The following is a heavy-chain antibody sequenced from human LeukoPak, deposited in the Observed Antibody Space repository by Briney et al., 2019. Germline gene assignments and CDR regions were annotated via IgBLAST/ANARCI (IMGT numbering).Heavy chain of an antibody. D-gene: IGHD6-19*01. J-gene: IGHJ4*02. CDR3: AKEYSSGWYYFDY. CDR1: GITFSSYA. V-gene: IGHV3-30*02. CDR2: LRYDGSNE. Sequence: GGSLRLSCAASGITFSSYALHWVRQAPGKGLEWVGSLRYDGSNEYYADSVKGRFTISRDNSKNTLHLQMNNLRAEDMAVYYCAKEYSSGWYYFDYWGQGTLVTVSS.